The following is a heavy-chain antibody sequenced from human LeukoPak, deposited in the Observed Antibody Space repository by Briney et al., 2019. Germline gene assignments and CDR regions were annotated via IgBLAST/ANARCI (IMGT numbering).Heavy chain of an antibody. D-gene: IGHD2-21*02. CDR3: AREGFVVVTAMTYNWFDP. CDR1: GGTFSSYA. J-gene: IGHJ5*02. V-gene: IGHV1-69*13. Sequence: SVKVSRKASGGTFSSYAISWVRQAPGQGLEWMGGIIPIFGTANYAQKFQGRVTITADESTSTAYMELSSLRSEDTAVYYCAREGFVVVTAMTYNWFDPWGQGTLVTVSS. CDR2: IIPIFGTA.